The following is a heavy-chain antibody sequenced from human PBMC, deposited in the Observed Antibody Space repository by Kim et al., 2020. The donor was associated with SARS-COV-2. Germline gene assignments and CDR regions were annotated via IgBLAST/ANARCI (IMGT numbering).Heavy chain of an antibody. V-gene: IGHV1-69*13. D-gene: IGHD4-4*01. CDR3: ARVFDYSVRWYFDL. Sequence: SVKVSCKASGGTFSSYAISWVRQAPGQGLEWMGGIIPIFVTANYAQKFQGRVTITADESTSTAYMELSSLRSEDTAVYYCARVFDYSVRWYFDLWGRGTLVTVSS. J-gene: IGHJ2*01. CDR1: GGTFSSYA. CDR2: IIPIFVTA.